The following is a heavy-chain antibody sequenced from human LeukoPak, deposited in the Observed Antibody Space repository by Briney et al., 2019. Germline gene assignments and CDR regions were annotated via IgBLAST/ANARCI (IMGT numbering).Heavy chain of an antibody. CDR3: ASQLGDDSISRSDY. D-gene: IGHD6-13*01. CDR2: ISSSSSYI. V-gene: IGHV3-21*01. J-gene: IGHJ4*02. CDR1: GFTFSSYA. Sequence: GGSLRLSCAASGFTFSSYAMSWVRQAPGKGLEWVSSISSSSSYIYYADSVKGRFTISRDNAKNSLYLQMNSLRAEDTAVYYCASQLGDDSISRSDYWGQGTLVTVSS.